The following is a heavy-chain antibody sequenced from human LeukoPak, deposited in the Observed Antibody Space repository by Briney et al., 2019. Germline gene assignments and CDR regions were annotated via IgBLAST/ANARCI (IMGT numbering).Heavy chain of an antibody. J-gene: IGHJ5*02. CDR2: IIPILGIA. CDR1: GGTFSSYA. D-gene: IGHD3-22*01. V-gene: IGHV1-69*04. CDR3: ARDDSSGYYPNWWFDP. Sequence: SVKVSCKASGGTFSSYAISWVRQAPGQGLEWMGRIIPILGIANYAQKFQGRVTMTRDTSISTAYMELSRLRSDDTAVYYCARDDSSGYYPNWWFDPWGQGTLVTVSS.